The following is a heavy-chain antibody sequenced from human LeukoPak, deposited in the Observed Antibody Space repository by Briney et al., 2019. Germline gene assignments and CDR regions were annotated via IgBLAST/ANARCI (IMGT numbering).Heavy chain of an antibody. D-gene: IGHD4-17*01. CDR1: GFTFSSYG. Sequence: PGGSLRLSCAASGFTFSSYGMSWVRQAPGKGLEWVSAISGSGGNTYYADSVKGRFTISRDNSKNTLYLQMNSLRAEDTAVYYCAKDLEYGDYFHFDYWGQGTLVTVSS. J-gene: IGHJ4*02. CDR2: ISGSGGNT. CDR3: AKDLEYGDYFHFDY. V-gene: IGHV3-23*01.